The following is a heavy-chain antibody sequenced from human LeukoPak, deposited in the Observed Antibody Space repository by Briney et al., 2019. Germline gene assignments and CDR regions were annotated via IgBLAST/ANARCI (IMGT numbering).Heavy chain of an antibody. CDR3: ARGGGDKWLLLPDYYYYGMDV. J-gene: IGHJ6*02. V-gene: IGHV4-59*01. D-gene: IGHD3-22*01. CDR2: IYYSGST. CDR1: GGSISSYY. Sequence: SETLSLTCTVSGGSISSYYWSWIRQPPGKGLEWIGYIYYSGSTNYNPSLKSRVTISVDTSKNQFSLKLSSVTAADTAVYYCARGGGDKWLLLPDYYYYGMDVWGQGTTVTVS.